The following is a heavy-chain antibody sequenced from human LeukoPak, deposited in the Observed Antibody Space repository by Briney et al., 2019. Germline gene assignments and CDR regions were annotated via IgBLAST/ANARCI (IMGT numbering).Heavy chain of an antibody. CDR2: ISGSGGST. CDR3: ARDRSDLASSWYSGMDV. Sequence: GGSLRLSCAASGFTFSSYAMSWVRQAPGKGLEWVSAISGSGGSTYYADSVKGRFTISRDNAKNSLYLQMNSLRAEDTAVYYCARDRSDLASSWYSGMDVWGQGTTVTVSS. CDR1: GFTFSSYA. D-gene: IGHD6-13*01. V-gene: IGHV3-23*01. J-gene: IGHJ6*02.